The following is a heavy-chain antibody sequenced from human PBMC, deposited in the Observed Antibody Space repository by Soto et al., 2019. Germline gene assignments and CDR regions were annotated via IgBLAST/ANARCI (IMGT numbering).Heavy chain of an antibody. CDR3: AHKPNSPLRYGNEWYYSDY. CDR1: GGTFSSYA. D-gene: IGHD3-9*01. V-gene: IGHV1-69*13. Sequence: SVKVSCKASGGTFSSYAISWVRQAPGQGLEWMGGIIPIFGTANYAQKFQGRVTITADESTSTAYMELSSLRSEDTAVYYRAHKPNSPLRYGNEWYYSDYWGQGTLVTVS. J-gene: IGHJ4*02. CDR2: IIPIFGTA.